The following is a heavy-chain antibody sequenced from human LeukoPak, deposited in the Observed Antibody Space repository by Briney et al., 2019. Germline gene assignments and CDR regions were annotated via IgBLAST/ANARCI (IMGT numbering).Heavy chain of an antibody. V-gene: IGHV1-24*01. CDR1: GYTLTEIS. CDR3: ATYPWYGNSANHPFDV. J-gene: IGHJ3*01. D-gene: IGHD4-23*01. CDR2: SDPEDGKT. Sequence: ASVKVSCKVSGYTLTEISIHWVRQAAGKGPEWMGGSDPEDGKTSYAQKFRARVTMTEDTSTDTAYMELSSLMAEDTAVYYCATYPWYGNSANHPFDVWGQGTMVTVSS.